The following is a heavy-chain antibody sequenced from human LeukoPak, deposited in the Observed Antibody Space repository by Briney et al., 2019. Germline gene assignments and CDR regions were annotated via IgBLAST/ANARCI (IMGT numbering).Heavy chain of an antibody. CDR2: ISDSGGST. CDR1: GFSFSSHA. V-gene: IGHV3-23*01. CDR3: GKLFYSSGMYHFDY. J-gene: IGHJ4*02. Sequence: GGSLTLSCTASGFSFSSHAMSWVCQAPGKGLEWVSVISDSGGSTYYADSVKGRFTISRDNSKNTLYLQMNSVRAEDTAVFYCGKLFYSSGMYHFDYWGQGTLVSVSS. D-gene: IGHD3-10*01.